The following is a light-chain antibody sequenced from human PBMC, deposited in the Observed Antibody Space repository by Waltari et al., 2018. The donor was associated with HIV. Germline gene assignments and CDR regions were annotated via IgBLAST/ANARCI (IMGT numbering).Light chain of an antibody. CDR1: GPNIGAPFA. Sequence: QSGLTQPPSVSGTPGQRIIISCTGTGPNIGAPFAVHWYQQLPGGVPRLLNYGNGIRPSGVPVRFSGSKSAASASLAITGLQAEDEGDYYCQSYDSSLTMVIFGGGTRLTVL. CDR3: QSYDSSLTMVI. CDR2: GNG. J-gene: IGLJ2*01. V-gene: IGLV1-40*03.